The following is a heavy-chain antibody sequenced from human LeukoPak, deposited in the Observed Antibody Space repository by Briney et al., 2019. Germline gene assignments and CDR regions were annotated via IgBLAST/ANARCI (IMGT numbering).Heavy chain of an antibody. CDR2: INPSGGST. Sequence: ASVKVSCKASGYTFTSYYMHWVRQAPGQGLEWMGIINPSGGSTSYAQKFQGRVTITADESTSTAYMELSSLRSEDTAVYYCARGWELNIPRAFDIWGQGTMVTVSS. CDR1: GYTFTSYY. D-gene: IGHD1-26*01. CDR3: ARGWELNIPRAFDI. V-gene: IGHV1-46*01. J-gene: IGHJ3*02.